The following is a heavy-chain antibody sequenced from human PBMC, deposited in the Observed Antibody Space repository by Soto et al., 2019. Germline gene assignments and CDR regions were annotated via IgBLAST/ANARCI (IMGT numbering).Heavy chain of an antibody. Sequence: QVQLVQSGAEVKEPGASVKVSCKASGYTFTSYYMHWVRQAPGQGLEWMGIINPSGGSTSYAQKFQGRVTMTRDTSTSTVYMELSSLRSEDTAVYYCARVYPSDTRYGYVGNNWFDPWGQGTLVTVSS. CDR2: INPSGGST. J-gene: IGHJ5*02. CDR3: ARVYPSDTRYGYVGNNWFDP. CDR1: GYTFTSYY. D-gene: IGHD5-18*01. V-gene: IGHV1-46*03.